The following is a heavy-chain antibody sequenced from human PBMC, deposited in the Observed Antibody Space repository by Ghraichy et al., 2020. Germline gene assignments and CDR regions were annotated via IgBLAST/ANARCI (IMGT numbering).Heavy chain of an antibody. J-gene: IGHJ4*02. CDR1: GFIFDRYA. V-gene: IGHV3-23*01. D-gene: IGHD3-10*02. CDR3: ARDAGIGGCSGRFDF. CDR2: ISGTTTAT. Sequence: GGSLRLSCAASGFIFDRYAMNWVRQAPGKGLEWVSSISGTTTATYYADSVRGRFIISRDNSESRLYLQLNSLRAEDTAMYLCARDAGIGGCSGRFDFWGQGTLVTVSS.